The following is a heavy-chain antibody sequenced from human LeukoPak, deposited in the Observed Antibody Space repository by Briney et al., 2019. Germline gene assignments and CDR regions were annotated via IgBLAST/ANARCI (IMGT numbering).Heavy chain of an antibody. Sequence: PGGSLRLSCAASGFTFSSYAMHWVRQAPGKGLEWVAVISYDGSNKYYADSVKGRFTISRDNSKNTLYLQMNSLRAEDTAVYYCATLGYGSGSYYNDLDYWGQGTLVTVSS. V-gene: IGHV3-30*04. CDR2: ISYDGSNK. J-gene: IGHJ4*02. D-gene: IGHD3-10*01. CDR3: ATLGYGSGSYYNDLDY. CDR1: GFTFSSYA.